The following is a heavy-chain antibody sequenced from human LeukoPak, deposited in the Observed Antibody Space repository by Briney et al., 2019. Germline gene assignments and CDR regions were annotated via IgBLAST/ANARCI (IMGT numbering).Heavy chain of an antibody. Sequence: GGSLRLSCAASGFTFNTYGFHWVRLAPGKGLEWVADIKQDGSEKYYVDSVKGRFTISRDNAKNSLYLQMNSLRAEDTAVYYCARVGRGLTDAFDIWGQGTMVTVSS. J-gene: IGHJ3*02. V-gene: IGHV3-7*01. CDR2: IKQDGSEK. D-gene: IGHD3-10*01. CDR3: ARVGRGLTDAFDI. CDR1: GFTFNTYG.